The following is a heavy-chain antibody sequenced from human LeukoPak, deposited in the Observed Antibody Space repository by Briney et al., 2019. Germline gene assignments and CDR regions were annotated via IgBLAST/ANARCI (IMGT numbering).Heavy chain of an antibody. CDR1: GGTFSSYA. CDR2: IIPIFGTA. D-gene: IGHD3-10*01. J-gene: IGHJ3*02. V-gene: IGHV1-69*05. CDR3: ARVQFGGCEGRDAFDI. Sequence: ASVKVSCKASGGTFSSYAISWVRQAPGQGLEWMGGIIPIFGTANYAQKFQGRVTITTDESTSTAYMELSSLRSEDTAVYYCARVQFGGCEGRDAFDIWGRGTVVTVSS.